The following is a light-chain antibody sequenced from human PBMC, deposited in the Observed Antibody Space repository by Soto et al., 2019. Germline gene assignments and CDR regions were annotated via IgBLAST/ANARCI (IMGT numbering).Light chain of an antibody. J-gene: IGLJ1*01. CDR3: RRSPSCTLFEV. CDR1: SSDVGGYNY. CDR2: DVS. V-gene: IGLV2-14*01. Sequence: QSALAQPASGSGSPGQSITISCTGTSSDVGGYNYVSWYQQHPGKAPKLMIYDVSNRPSGVSNRFSGSKSGNTASLTISGLQAEDEAFFYFRRSPSCTLFEVF.